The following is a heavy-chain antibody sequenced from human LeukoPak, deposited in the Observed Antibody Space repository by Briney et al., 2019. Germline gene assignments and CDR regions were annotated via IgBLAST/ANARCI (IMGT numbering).Heavy chain of an antibody. V-gene: IGHV3-23*01. CDR1: GFTFSSYA. J-gene: IGHJ4*02. D-gene: IGHD3-16*02. CDR3: AKGEKTRPFGGVIDY. CDR2: ISVSGGST. Sequence: PGGSLRLSCAASGFTFSSYAMSWVRQAPGKGLEWVSAISVSGGSTYYTDSVKGRFTISRDNSKDPLYRQMNSLRAEDTAVYYCAKGEKTRPFGGVIDYWGQGTLVTVSS.